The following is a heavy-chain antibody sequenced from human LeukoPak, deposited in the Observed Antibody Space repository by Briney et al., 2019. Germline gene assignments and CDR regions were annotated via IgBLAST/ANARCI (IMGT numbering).Heavy chain of an antibody. V-gene: IGHV3-43*01. CDR2: ISWDADDT. CDR3: AKEMGPGYYDSSGSPD. Sequence: GGSLRLSCAASGFTFDDYTMSWVRQVPGKGLECVALISWDADDTSYADSVKGRFTISRDNPENTLYLQMNSLRAEDTAVYYCAKEMGPGYYDSSGSPDWGQGTLVTVSS. D-gene: IGHD3-22*01. J-gene: IGHJ4*02. CDR1: GFTFDDYT.